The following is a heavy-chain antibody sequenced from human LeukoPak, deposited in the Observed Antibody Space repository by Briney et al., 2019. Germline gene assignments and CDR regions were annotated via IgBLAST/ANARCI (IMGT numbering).Heavy chain of an antibody. J-gene: IGHJ3*02. Sequence: TLSLTCTVSGGSISSGDYYWSWIRQPPGKGLEWIGYIYYSGSTYYNPSLKSRVTISVDTSKNQFSLKLSSVTAADTAVYYCARVGTTVVTPRDAFDIWGQGTMVTVSS. V-gene: IGHV4-30-4*01. D-gene: IGHD4-23*01. CDR1: GGSISSGDYY. CDR2: IYYSGST. CDR3: ARVGTTVVTPRDAFDI.